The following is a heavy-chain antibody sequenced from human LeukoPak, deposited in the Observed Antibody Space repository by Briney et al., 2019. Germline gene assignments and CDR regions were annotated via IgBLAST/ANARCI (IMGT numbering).Heavy chain of an antibody. CDR3: ARGEVVDY. J-gene: IGHJ4*02. CDR2: INHSGST. D-gene: IGHD2-15*01. CDR1: GGSFSGYY. Sequence: SETLSLTCAVYGGSFSGYYWSWIRQPPGKGLEWIEEINHSGSTNYNPSLKSRVTLSVDTSKNQFSLKLSSVTAADTAVYYCARGEVVDYWGQGTLVTVSS. V-gene: IGHV4-34*01.